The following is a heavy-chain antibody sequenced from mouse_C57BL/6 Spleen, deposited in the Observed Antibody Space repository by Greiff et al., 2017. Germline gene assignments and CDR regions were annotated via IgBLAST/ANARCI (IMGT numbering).Heavy chain of an antibody. D-gene: IGHD2-1*01. J-gene: IGHJ2*01. CDR2: IHPNSGST. V-gene: IGHV1-64*01. Sequence: VQLQQPGAELVKPGASVKLSCKASGYTFTSYWMHWVKQRPGQGLEWIGMIHPNSGSTNYNEKFKSKATLTVDKSSSTAYMQLSSLTSEDSAVYYCARSLYYGTTGDYFDYWGQGTTLTVSS. CDR3: ARSLYYGTTGDYFDY. CDR1: GYTFTSYW.